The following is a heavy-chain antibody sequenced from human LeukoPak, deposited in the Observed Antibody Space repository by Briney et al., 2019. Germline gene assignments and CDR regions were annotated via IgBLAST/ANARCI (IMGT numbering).Heavy chain of an antibody. V-gene: IGHV3-23*01. J-gene: IGHJ4*02. Sequence: PGGSLRLSCAASGFSFDTYAMSWVRQAPGEGLEWVSAISASGGSTYYADSVKGRFTVSRDNSKNTLYLQMNSLRAEDTAVYYCAKKMTITGWLYYFDYWGQGTLVTVSS. CDR1: GFSFDTYA. D-gene: IGHD5-24*01. CDR3: AKKMTITGWLYYFDY. CDR2: ISASGGST.